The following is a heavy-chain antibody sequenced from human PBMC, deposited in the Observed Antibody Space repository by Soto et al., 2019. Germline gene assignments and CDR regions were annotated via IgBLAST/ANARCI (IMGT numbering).Heavy chain of an antibody. Sequence: SETLSLTCAVYGGSFSGYYWSWIRQPPGKGLEWIGEINHSGSTNYNPSLKSRVTISVDTSKNQFPLKLSSVTAADTAVYYCARGLKYSSGCVDYWGQGTLVTVSS. J-gene: IGHJ4*02. CDR2: INHSGST. CDR3: ARGLKYSSGCVDY. D-gene: IGHD6-19*01. V-gene: IGHV4-34*01. CDR1: GGSFSGYY.